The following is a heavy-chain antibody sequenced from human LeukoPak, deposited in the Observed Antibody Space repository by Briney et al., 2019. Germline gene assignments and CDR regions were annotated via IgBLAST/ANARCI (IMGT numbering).Heavy chain of an antibody. D-gene: IGHD2/OR15-2a*01. Sequence: QPGGSLRLSCAASGFTFSSYDMNWVRQAPGKGLEWVSAITGSGATTYYADSVKGRFTISRDNSKNTLYLQMNSLRVEDTAVYYCARDPEYSHPYGTFDYWGQGTLVTVSS. CDR1: GFTFSSYD. CDR2: ITGSGATT. J-gene: IGHJ4*02. V-gene: IGHV3-23*01. CDR3: ARDPEYSHPYGTFDY.